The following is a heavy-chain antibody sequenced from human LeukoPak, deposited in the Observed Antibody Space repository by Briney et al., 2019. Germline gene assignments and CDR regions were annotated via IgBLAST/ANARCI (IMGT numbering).Heavy chain of an antibody. V-gene: IGHV3-23*01. Sequence: GGSLRLSCAASGFTFSSYAMSWVRQAPGKGLEWVSAISGSGGSTYYADSVKGRFTVSRDNSKNTLYLQMNSLRAEDTAVYYCAKEGGYYYDSSGYYDYWGQGTLVTVSS. CDR2: ISGSGGST. CDR1: GFTFSSYA. D-gene: IGHD3-22*01. CDR3: AKEGGYYYDSSGYYDY. J-gene: IGHJ4*02.